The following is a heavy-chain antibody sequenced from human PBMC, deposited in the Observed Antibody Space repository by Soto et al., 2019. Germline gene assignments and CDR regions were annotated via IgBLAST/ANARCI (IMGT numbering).Heavy chain of an antibody. J-gene: IGHJ3*02. D-gene: IGHD3-22*01. CDR3: ARDSWVVYYYDSSGHYDAFDI. V-gene: IGHV3-33*01. CDR1: GFTFSSYG. Sequence: GGSLRLSCAASGFTFSSYGMHWVRQAPGKGLEWVAVIWNDGSNKYYADSVKGRFTISRDNSKNTLYLQMNSLRAEDTAVYYCARDSWVVYYYDSSGHYDAFDIWGQGTMVTVSS. CDR2: IWNDGSNK.